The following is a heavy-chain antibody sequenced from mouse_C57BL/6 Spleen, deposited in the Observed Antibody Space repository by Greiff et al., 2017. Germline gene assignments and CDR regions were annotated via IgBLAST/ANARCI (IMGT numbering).Heavy chain of an antibody. CDR2: INPNNGGT. D-gene: IGHD1-1*01. J-gene: IGHJ4*01. V-gene: IGHV1-26*01. Sequence: EVQLQQSGPELVKPGASVKISCKASGYTFTDYYMNWVKQSHGKSLEWIGDINPNNGGTSYNQKFKGKATLTVDKSSSTAYMELRSLTSEDSAVYYCARRGSRSIYYYGSDYAMDYWGQGTSVTVSS. CDR3: ARRGSRSIYYYGSDYAMDY. CDR1: GYTFTDYY.